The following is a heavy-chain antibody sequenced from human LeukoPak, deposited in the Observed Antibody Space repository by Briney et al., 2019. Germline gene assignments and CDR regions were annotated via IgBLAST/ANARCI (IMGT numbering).Heavy chain of an antibody. CDR1: GGSISSSGYY. V-gene: IGHV4-39*01. J-gene: IGHJ5*02. CDR2: IYYSGST. CDR3: ARQGPPSGWYGWFDP. D-gene: IGHD6-19*01. Sequence: SETLSLTCTVSGGSISSSGYYWGWIRQPPGKGLECIGTIYYSGSTHYNPSLKSRVTISVDTSKNQFSLKLNSVTAADTAVYYCARQGPPSGWYGWFDPWGQGTLVTVSS.